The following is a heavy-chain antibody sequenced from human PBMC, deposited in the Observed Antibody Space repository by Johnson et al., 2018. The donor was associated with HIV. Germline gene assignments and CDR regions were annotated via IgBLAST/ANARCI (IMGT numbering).Heavy chain of an antibody. D-gene: IGHD3-3*01. CDR3: AREHRGYNFWSGYYPDAFDI. J-gene: IGHJ3*02. CDR1: GLSFSNYW. CDR2: ISSSGTTI. Sequence: EVQLVESGGGVVQPGTSLTLSCVASGLSFSNYWMHWVRQVPGKGLEWVSYISSSGTTIYHADSVKGRFTISRDNANNSLYVQMNSLRAEDTAVYYCAREHRGYNFWSGYYPDAFDIWGLGTMVTVSS. V-gene: IGHV3-48*04.